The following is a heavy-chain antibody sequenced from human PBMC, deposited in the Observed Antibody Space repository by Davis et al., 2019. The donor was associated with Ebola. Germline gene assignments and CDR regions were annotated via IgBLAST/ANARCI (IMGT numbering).Heavy chain of an antibody. D-gene: IGHD3-9*01. J-gene: IGHJ6*02. Sequence: PGGSLRLSCAASGFTFSSYAMSWVRQAPGKGLEWVSAISGSGGSTYYADSVKGRFTISRDNSKNTLYLQMNSLRAEDTAVYYCARDLVLRYFDWLSYGMDVWGQGTTVTVSS. CDR2: ISGSGGST. CDR3: ARDLVLRYFDWLSYGMDV. CDR1: GFTFSSYA. V-gene: IGHV3-23*01.